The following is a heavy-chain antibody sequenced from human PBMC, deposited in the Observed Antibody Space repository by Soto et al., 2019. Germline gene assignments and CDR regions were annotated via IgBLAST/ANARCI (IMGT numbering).Heavy chain of an antibody. V-gene: IGHV5-51*01. CDR1: GYSFTSHW. D-gene: IGHD6-13*01. CDR2: IYPDDSDT. CDR3: ARHMEAAAGQFYYYYALEV. Sequence: EESLKISFKGSGYSFTSHWIGWVRQMSGKGLEWMGTIYPDDSDTRYSPSFQGQVTISADKSISTAYLQWSSLKASDTATYYCARHMEAAAGQFYYYYALEVCGQGTKVTVSS. J-gene: IGHJ6*02.